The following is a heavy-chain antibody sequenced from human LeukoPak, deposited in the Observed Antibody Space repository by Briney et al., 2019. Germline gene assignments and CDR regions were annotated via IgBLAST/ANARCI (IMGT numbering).Heavy chain of an antibody. CDR2: IYYNGDT. CDR1: GGSIGSGDYY. V-gene: IGHV4-30-4*01. D-gene: IGHD3-16*01. CDR3: ARHPAGGGYFDY. Sequence: SQTLSLTCTVSGGSIGSGDYYWSWFRQPPGKDLEWIGYIYYNGDTYYNPSLWSRVTTSTDTSKNQFSLKLSSVTAADTAVYYCARHPAGGGYFDYWGQGTLVTVPS. J-gene: IGHJ4*02.